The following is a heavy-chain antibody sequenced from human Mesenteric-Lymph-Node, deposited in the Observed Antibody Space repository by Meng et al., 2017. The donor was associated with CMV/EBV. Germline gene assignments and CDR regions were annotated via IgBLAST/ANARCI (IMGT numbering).Heavy chain of an antibody. CDR1: EFSLSTSGVS. D-gene: IGHD2-15*01. CDR2: IYWNDDK. J-gene: IGHJ6*02. V-gene: IGHV2-5*01. Sequence: SGPTLVKPTQTLTLTCTFSEFSLSTSGVSVAWIRQPPGKALEWLALIYWNDDKRYSPSLKTRLTITKDTSKSQVVLTMTNMDPVDTATYYCARTVVVVAANYYYGMDVWGQGTTVTVSS. CDR3: ARTVVVVAANYYYGMDV.